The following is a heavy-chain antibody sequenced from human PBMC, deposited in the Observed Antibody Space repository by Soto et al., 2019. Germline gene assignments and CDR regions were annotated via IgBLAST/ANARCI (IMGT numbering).Heavy chain of an antibody. CDR1: GYTLTELS. J-gene: IGHJ4*02. CDR2: FDPEDGET. V-gene: IGHV1-24*01. CDR3: ARDLGGLHDF. Sequence: GASVKVSCKVSGYTLTELSMHWVRQAPGKGLEWMGGFDPEDGETIYAQKFQGWVTMTRDTSISTAYMELSSLRSEDTAVYYCARDLGGLHDFCGQGSLV. D-gene: IGHD3-3*01.